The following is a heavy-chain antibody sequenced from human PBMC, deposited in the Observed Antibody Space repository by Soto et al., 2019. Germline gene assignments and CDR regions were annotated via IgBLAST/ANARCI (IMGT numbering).Heavy chain of an antibody. V-gene: IGHV4-39*01. Sequence: PSETLSLTCAVSGGSFSSSYYWGWLRQPPGKGLEWLGNIYYSGHTYYNPSLKSRFAMSVDTSKNQFSLTLTSVTAADTAVYYCAHRPIVGAAIWGQGTLVTVSS. J-gene: IGHJ4*02. CDR3: AHRPIVGAAI. D-gene: IGHD1-26*01. CDR1: GGSFSSSYY. CDR2: IYYSGHT.